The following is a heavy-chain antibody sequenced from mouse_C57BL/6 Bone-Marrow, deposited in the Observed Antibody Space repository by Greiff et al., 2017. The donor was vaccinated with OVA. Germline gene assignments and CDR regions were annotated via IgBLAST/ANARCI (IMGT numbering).Heavy chain of an antibody. Sequence: VKLMESGAELARPGASVKLSCKASGYTFTSYGISWVKQRTGQGLEWIGEIYPRSGNTYYNEKFKGKATLTADKSSSTAYMELRSLTSEDSAVYFCARFALRRVYWGQGTTLTVSS. CDR1: GYTFTSYG. J-gene: IGHJ2*01. CDR2: IYPRSGNT. CDR3: ARFALRRVY. D-gene: IGHD1-1*01. V-gene: IGHV1-81*01.